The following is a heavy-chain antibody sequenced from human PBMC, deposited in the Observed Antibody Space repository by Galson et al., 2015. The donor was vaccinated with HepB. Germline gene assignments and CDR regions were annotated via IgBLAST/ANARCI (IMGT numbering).Heavy chain of an antibody. V-gene: IGHV3-21*01. CDR2: ISSSSYI. D-gene: IGHD3-22*01. CDR1: GFTFSSYS. CDR3: ATERGAGGYSFDY. Sequence: SLRLSCAASGFTFSSYSMNWVRQAPGKGLEWVSSISSSSYIYYADSVKGRFTISRDNAKNSLYLQMNSLRAEDTAVYYCATERGAGGYSFDYWGQGTLVTVSS. J-gene: IGHJ4*02.